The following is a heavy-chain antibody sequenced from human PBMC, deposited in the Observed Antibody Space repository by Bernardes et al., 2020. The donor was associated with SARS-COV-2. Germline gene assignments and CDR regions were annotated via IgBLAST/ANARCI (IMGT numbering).Heavy chain of an antibody. CDR3: ARDRSGSYFDY. D-gene: IGHD1-26*01. CDR1: GGSLSRTSYY. V-gene: IGHV4-61*01. CDR2: VYYSGSA. Sequence: SETLSLTCTVSGGSLSRTSYYWSWIRQPPGKGLEWIGFVYYSGSAHYNPSLKSRVTISVDTSNKQFSLMLSSVTAADTAVYYCARDRSGSYFDYWGQGTLVTVSS. J-gene: IGHJ4*02.